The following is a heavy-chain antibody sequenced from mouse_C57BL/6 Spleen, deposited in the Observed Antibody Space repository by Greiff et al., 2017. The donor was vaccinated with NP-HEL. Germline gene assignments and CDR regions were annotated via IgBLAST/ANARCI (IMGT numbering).Heavy chain of an antibody. J-gene: IGHJ2*01. CDR1: GYTFTSYG. V-gene: IGHV1-81*01. D-gene: IGHD1-1*01. CDR2: IYPRSGNS. CDR3: ARRNGGSSSFDY. Sequence: QVQLKESGAELARPGASVKLSCKASGYTFTSYGISWVKQRTGQGLEWIGEIYPRSGNSYYNEKFKGKATLTADKSSSTAYMELRSLTSEDSAVYFCARRNGGSSSFDYWGQGTTLTVSS.